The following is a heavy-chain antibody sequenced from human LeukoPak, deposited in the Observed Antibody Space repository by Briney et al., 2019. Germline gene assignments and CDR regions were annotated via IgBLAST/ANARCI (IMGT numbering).Heavy chain of an antibody. CDR1: GFTFDDYA. Sequence: PGGSLTLSCAASGFTFDDYAMHWVRQPPGKGLEWVAVISYDGSNEYYADSVKGRFTISRDNSKNTLYLQMNSLSVEDTAVYYCARVGYYASGPFSYFDYWGQGTLVTVSS. CDR2: ISYDGSNE. J-gene: IGHJ4*02. V-gene: IGHV3-30-3*01. CDR3: ARVGYYASGPFSYFDY. D-gene: IGHD3-10*01.